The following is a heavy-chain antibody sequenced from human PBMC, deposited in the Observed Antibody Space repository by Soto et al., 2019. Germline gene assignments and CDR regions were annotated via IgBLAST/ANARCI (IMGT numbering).Heavy chain of an antibody. CDR3: ARGHGSSNFDY. Sequence: EVQLVESGGGLVKPGGSLRLSCAASGFGFSSYSMNWVRQAPGKGLEWVSSISTSGDYMYYADSMKGRFTISRDNAKNSLYLEVNSMRAEDTAVYYCARGHGSSNFDYWGQGTLVTLSS. CDR1: GFGFSSYS. J-gene: IGHJ4*02. D-gene: IGHD1-26*01. CDR2: ISTSGDYM. V-gene: IGHV3-21*01.